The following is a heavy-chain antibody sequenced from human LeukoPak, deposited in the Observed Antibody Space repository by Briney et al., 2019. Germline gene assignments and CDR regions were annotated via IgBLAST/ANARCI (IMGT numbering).Heavy chain of an antibody. D-gene: IGHD5-12*01. V-gene: IGHV4-59*08. J-gene: IGHJ4*02. CDR2: IYYSGST. Sequence: PSETLSLTCTVSGGSISSYYWSWIRQPPGKGLEWIGFIYYSGSTNYNPSLKSRVTISVDTSKNQFSLKLSSVTAADTAVYYCARHQSGYDELSYWGQGTLVTVSS. CDR3: ARHQSGYDELSY. CDR1: GGSISSYY.